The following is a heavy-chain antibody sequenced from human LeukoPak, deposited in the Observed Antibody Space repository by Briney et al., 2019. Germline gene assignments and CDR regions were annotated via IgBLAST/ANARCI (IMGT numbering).Heavy chain of an antibody. V-gene: IGHV4-34*01. Sequence: SETLSLTCAVYGGSFSGYYWSWIRQPPGKGLEWIGEINHSGSTNYNPSLKSRVTISVDTSKNQFSLKLSSVTAADTAVYYCASVSLTRPRYKMTTVVRPTGGIDYWGQGTLVTVSS. D-gene: IGHD4-23*01. CDR2: INHSGST. J-gene: IGHJ4*02. CDR3: ASVSLTRPRYKMTTVVRPTGGIDY. CDR1: GGSFSGYY.